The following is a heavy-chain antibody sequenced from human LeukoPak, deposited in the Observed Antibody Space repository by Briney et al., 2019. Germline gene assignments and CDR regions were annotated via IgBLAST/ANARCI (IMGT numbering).Heavy chain of an antibody. CDR1: GGSLSGYS. D-gene: IGHD3-3*01. Sequence: SETLSLTCAVNGGSLSGYSWSWIRQPPGKGLEWIGEINHRGSTNYNPSLKSRVTISVDTSKNQFSLKLSSVTAADTAVYYCARGRAISYWGQGTLVTVSS. CDR2: INHRGST. J-gene: IGHJ4*02. V-gene: IGHV4-34*01. CDR3: ARGRAISY.